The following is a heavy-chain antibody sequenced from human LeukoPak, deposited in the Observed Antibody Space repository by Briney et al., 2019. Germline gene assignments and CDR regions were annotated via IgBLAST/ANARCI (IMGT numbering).Heavy chain of an antibody. Sequence: GGSLRLSCAASGFTFSSYTMNWVRQPPGKGLVWVSRINSDGSSTSYADSVKGRFTISRDNAKNTLYLQMNSLRAEDTAVYYCARTREVLEVAFDIWGQGTMVTVSS. D-gene: IGHD4/OR15-4a*01. V-gene: IGHV3-74*01. CDR1: GFTFSSYT. CDR2: INSDGSST. CDR3: ARTREVLEVAFDI. J-gene: IGHJ3*02.